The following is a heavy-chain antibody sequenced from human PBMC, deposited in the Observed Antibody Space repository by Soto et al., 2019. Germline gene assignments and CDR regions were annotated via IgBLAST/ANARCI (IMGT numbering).Heavy chain of an antibody. CDR3: ARRGSGSYYDY. CDR1: GFTFSSYA. J-gene: IGHJ4*02. D-gene: IGHD1-26*01. V-gene: IGHV3-23*01. Sequence: EVQLLESGGGLVQPGGSLRLSCAASGFTFSSYAMRWVRQAPVKGLGWVPAISGSGDSTYYADSGKGRFTISRDNSKNTRYLQMNSLRAEDTAVVYCARRGSGSYYDYWGQGTLVTVSS. CDR2: ISGSGDST.